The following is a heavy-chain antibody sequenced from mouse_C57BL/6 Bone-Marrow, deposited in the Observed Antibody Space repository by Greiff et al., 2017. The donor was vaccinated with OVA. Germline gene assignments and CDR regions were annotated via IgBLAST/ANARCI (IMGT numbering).Heavy chain of an antibody. CDR1: GFSFNTYA. V-gene: IGHV10-1*01. CDR2: IRSKSNNYAT. Sequence: EVQGVESGGGLVQPKGSLKLSCAASGFSFNTYAMNWVRQAPGKGLEWVARIRSKSNNYATYYADSVKDRFTISSDDSESRLYLQMNNLKTEDTAMYYCVRHYYGSSYWFAYWGQGTLVTVSA. CDR3: VRHYYGSSYWFAY. J-gene: IGHJ3*01. D-gene: IGHD1-1*01.